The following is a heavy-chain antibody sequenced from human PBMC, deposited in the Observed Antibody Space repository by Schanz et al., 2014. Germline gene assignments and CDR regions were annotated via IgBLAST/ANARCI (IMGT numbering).Heavy chain of an antibody. V-gene: IGHV1-2*02. CDR3: ASDFWSGYSHYYYGLDV. D-gene: IGHD3-3*01. Sequence: QVQLVQSGSELKKPGASVKVSCKASGYIFTGHHMHWVRQAPGQGLEWMGWINPDSGGTNYAQKFQGRVTMTRDMSINTAYMELSRLRSDDSAVYYCASDFWSGYSHYYYGLDVWGQGTTVTVSS. CDR1: GYIFTGHH. J-gene: IGHJ6*02. CDR2: INPDSGGT.